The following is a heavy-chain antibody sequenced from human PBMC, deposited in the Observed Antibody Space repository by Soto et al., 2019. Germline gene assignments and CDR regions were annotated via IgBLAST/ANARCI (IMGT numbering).Heavy chain of an antibody. D-gene: IGHD3-10*01. J-gene: IGHJ4*02. Sequence: SETLSLTCAVYGGSFSGYYWSWIRQPPGKGLEWIGEINHSGSTNYNPSLKSRVTISVDTSKNQFSLKLSSVTAADTAVYYCARGPTPGRGYYFDYWGQGTLVTVSS. CDR3: ARGPTPGRGYYFDY. CDR2: INHSGST. CDR1: GGSFSGYY. V-gene: IGHV4-34*01.